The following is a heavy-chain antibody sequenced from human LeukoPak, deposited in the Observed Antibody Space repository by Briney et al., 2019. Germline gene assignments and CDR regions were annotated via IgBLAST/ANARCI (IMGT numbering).Heavy chain of an antibody. J-gene: IGHJ3*02. D-gene: IGHD6-19*01. CDR3: AREKRQWLVRDAFDI. V-gene: IGHV3-48*01. Sequence: PGGSLRLSCAASGFTFSSYSMNWVRQAPGKGLEWVSYISSSSSTIYYADSVKGRFTISRDNAKNSLYLQMNSLRAEDTAVYYCAREKRQWLVRDAFDIWGQGTMVTVSS. CDR1: GFTFSSYS. CDR2: ISSSSSTI.